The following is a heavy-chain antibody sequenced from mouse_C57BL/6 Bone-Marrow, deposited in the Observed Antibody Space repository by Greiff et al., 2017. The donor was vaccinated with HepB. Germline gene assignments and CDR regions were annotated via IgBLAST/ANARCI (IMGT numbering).Heavy chain of an antibody. CDR2: FYPGSGSI. CDR1: GYTFTEYT. Sequence: QVQLQQSGAELVKPGASVKLSCKASGYTFTEYTIHWVKQRSGQGLEWIGWFYPGSGSIKYNEKFKDKATLTADKSSSTVYMELSRLTSEDSAVYFCARHGPLDSSGYLYYFDYWGQGTTLTVSS. V-gene: IGHV1-62-2*01. D-gene: IGHD3-2*02. CDR3: ARHGPLDSSGYLYYFDY. J-gene: IGHJ2*01.